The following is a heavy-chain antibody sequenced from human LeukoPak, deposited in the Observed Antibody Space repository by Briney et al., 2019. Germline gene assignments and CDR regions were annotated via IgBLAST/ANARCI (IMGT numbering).Heavy chain of an antibody. CDR3: ARHSTIRGVIIDAFDI. D-gene: IGHD3-10*01. CDR2: IYPDDSDT. J-gene: IGHJ3*02. V-gene: IGHV5-51*01. Sequence: GESLKISCKGSTDIFSNYWIGWVRQLPGKGLEWLGIIYPDDSDTRYSPTFQGQVTFSVDESISTAYLQWSRLKASDTGMYYCARHSTIRGVIIDAFDIWSRGTMVTVSS. CDR1: TDIFSNYW.